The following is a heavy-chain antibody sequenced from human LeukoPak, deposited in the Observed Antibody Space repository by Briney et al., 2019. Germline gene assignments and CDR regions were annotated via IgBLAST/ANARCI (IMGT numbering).Heavy chain of an antibody. CDR1: GYSISSGYY. J-gene: IGHJ3*01. Sequence: PSETLSLTCTVSGYSISSGYYWGWIRQSPGKGLEWIATIFHSGSIYYSPSLKSRVTLSVDTSKNQFFLKLNSENAADTAVYYCARMGVSYYYDSSTYYPLAFDVWGQGTAVTVSS. CDR2: IFHSGSI. V-gene: IGHV4-38-2*02. D-gene: IGHD3-22*01. CDR3: ARMGVSYYYDSSTYYPLAFDV.